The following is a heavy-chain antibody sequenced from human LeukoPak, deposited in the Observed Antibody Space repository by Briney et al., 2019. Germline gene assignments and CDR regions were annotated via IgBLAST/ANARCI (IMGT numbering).Heavy chain of an antibody. J-gene: IGHJ4*02. Sequence: ASVKVSCKASGYTFTGYYMHWVRQAPGQGLEWMGWINPNSGGTNYAQKFQGRVTMTRDTSISTAYMELSRLRSDDTAVYYCASAPSLWFGEGYFDYWGQGTLVTVSS. D-gene: IGHD3-10*01. V-gene: IGHV1-2*02. CDR2: INPNSGGT. CDR1: GYTFTGYY. CDR3: ASAPSLWFGEGYFDY.